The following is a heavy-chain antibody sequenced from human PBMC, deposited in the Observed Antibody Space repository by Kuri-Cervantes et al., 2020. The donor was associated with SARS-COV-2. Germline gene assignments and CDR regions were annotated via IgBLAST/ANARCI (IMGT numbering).Heavy chain of an antibody. V-gene: IGHV3-23*01. J-gene: IGHJ6*02. D-gene: IGHD5-24*01. Sequence: GESLKISCAASGFTFSSYAMSWVRQAPGKGLEWASAISGSGGSTYYADSVKGRFTISRDNSKNTLYLQMNSLRAEDTAVYYCAKATERPFCMDVWGQGTTVTVSS. CDR2: ISGSGGST. CDR1: GFTFSSYA. CDR3: AKATERPFCMDV.